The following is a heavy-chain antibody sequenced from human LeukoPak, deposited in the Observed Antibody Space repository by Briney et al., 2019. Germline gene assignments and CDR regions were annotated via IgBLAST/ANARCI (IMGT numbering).Heavy chain of an antibody. Sequence: SETLSLTCTDSGGSISSYYWSWIRQPAGKGLEWIGRIYTSGSTNYNPSLKSRVTMSVDTSKNQFSLKLSSVTAADTAVYYCAREYDILTGYAFDIWGQGTMVTVSS. D-gene: IGHD3-9*01. J-gene: IGHJ3*02. CDR3: AREYDILTGYAFDI. CDR1: GGSISSYY. V-gene: IGHV4-4*07. CDR2: IYTSGST.